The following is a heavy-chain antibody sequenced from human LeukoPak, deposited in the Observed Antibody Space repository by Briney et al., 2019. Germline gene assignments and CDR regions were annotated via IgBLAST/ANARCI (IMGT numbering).Heavy chain of an antibody. CDR1: EFNLSDFG. CDR3: AKDWARFDC. Sequence: GGSLRPSCAASEFNLSDFGMHWVRQAPGKGLEWLAVISNDGSNKYYADSVKGRFTISRDNSKNTLYLQMNSLRGEDTAVYYCAKDWARFDCWGQGTLVTVSS. CDR2: ISNDGSNK. J-gene: IGHJ4*02. D-gene: IGHD6-6*01. V-gene: IGHV3-30*18.